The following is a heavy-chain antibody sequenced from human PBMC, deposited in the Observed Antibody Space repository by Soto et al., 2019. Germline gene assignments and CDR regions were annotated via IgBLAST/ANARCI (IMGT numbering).Heavy chain of an antibody. V-gene: IGHV4-34*01. J-gene: IGHJ3*02. CDR3: ARSAYSGSYYNDAFDI. CDR2: INHSGST. CDR1: GGSFSGYY. D-gene: IGHD1-26*01. Sequence: SETLSLTCAVYGGSFSGYYWSWIRQPPGKGLEWIGEINHSGSTNYNPSLKSRVTISVDTSKNQFSLKLSSVTAADTAVYYCARSAYSGSYYNDAFDIWGKGTMVTVSS.